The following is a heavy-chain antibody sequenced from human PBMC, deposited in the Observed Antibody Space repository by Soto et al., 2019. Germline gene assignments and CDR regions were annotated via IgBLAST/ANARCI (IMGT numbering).Heavy chain of an antibody. CDR3: ARDYDSSGYPRYYFDY. CDR2: INAGNGNT. CDR1: GYTFTSYA. V-gene: IGHV1-3*01. D-gene: IGHD3-22*01. Sequence: ASVKVSCKASGYTFTSYAMHWVRQAPGQRLEWMGWINAGNGNTKYSQKFQGRVTMTRDTSTSTVYMELSSLRSEDTAVYYCARDYDSSGYPRYYFDYWGQGTLVTVSS. J-gene: IGHJ4*02.